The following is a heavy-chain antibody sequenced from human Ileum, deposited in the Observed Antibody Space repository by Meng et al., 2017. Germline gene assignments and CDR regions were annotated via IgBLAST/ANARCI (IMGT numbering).Heavy chain of an antibody. J-gene: IGHJ2*01. V-gene: IGHV4-34*01. CDR2: INHSATT. Sequence: QVQLQQWGAGLVGPSETLPLTCGVYGGSFSVYSWTWIRQPTGKGLEWIGEINHSATTYYSPSLMGRVSVSVDTSKNQFSLKLTSVTAADTAAYYCARSERSVYWYFDLWGRGTLVTVSS. CDR3: ARSERSVYWYFDL. D-gene: IGHD1-26*01. CDR1: GGSFSVYS.